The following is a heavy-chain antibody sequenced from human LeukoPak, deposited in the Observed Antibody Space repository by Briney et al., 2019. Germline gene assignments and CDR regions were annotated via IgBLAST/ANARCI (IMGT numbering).Heavy chain of an antibody. J-gene: IGHJ4*02. Sequence: PGGSLRLSCAASEFTFSSYTMHWVRQAPGKGLEYVANINQDEGQKYYVDSVKGRFTISKDTAKNSLNLQMNSLRAEDTGVYYCARDNYDIRGQGTLVTVSS. CDR3: ARDNYDI. CDR2: INQDEGQK. D-gene: IGHD3-9*01. V-gene: IGHV3-7*01. CDR1: EFTFSSYT.